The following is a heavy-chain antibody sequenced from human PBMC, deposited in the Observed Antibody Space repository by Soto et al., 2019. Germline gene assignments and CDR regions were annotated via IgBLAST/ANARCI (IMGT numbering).Heavy chain of an antibody. CDR1: GGTFSSYA. CDR2: IIPIFGTA. D-gene: IGHD5-12*01. J-gene: IGHJ4*02. CDR3: AREALSSGYDPNPHNLDY. V-gene: IGHV1-69*13. Sequence: ASVKVSCKASGGTFSSYAISWVRQAPGQGLEWMGGIIPIFGTANYAQKFQGRVTITADESTSTAYMELSSLRSEDTAVYYCAREALSSGYDPNPHNLDYWGQGTLVTVSS.